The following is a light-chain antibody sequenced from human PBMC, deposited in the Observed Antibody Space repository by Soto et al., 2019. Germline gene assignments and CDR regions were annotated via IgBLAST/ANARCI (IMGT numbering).Light chain of an antibody. Sequence: DIQMTQSPSSLSASVEDRVTITCRASQSISSYLNWYQQKPGKAPKLLIYAASSLQSGVPSRFSGSGSGTDFTLTISSLQPEDFATYYCQQSYSTLWTFGQGTKV. V-gene: IGKV1-39*01. CDR1: QSISSY. J-gene: IGKJ1*01. CDR2: AAS. CDR3: QQSYSTLWT.